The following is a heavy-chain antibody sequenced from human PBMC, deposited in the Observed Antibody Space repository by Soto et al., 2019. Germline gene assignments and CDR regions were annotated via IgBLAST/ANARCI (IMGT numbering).Heavy chain of an antibody. Sequence: SVKGSCKASGGTLSSYAISWVRQAPGQGLEWMGGIIPIFGTANYAQKFQGRVTITADESTSTAYMELSSLRSEDTAVYYCARGNYSNYDYVWGSLDYWGQGTLVTVSS. CDR3: ARGNYSNYDYVWGSLDY. J-gene: IGHJ4*02. V-gene: IGHV1-69*13. CDR1: GGTLSSYA. D-gene: IGHD3-16*01. CDR2: IIPIFGTA.